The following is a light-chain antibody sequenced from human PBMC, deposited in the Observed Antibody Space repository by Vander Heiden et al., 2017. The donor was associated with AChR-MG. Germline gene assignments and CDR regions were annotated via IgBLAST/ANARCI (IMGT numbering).Light chain of an antibody. CDR2: GAS. CDR3: QQYNKWPPFT. CDR1: QSVSSN. Sequence: DIVMTQSPATLSVSPGERATLPCRASQSVSSNLAWYQQKPGQAPRRRIDGASTRATGIPARFSGSGSGAEFTLTISSLQSEDFAVYYCQQYNKWPPFTFGPGTKVDIK. V-gene: IGKV3-15*01. J-gene: IGKJ3*01.